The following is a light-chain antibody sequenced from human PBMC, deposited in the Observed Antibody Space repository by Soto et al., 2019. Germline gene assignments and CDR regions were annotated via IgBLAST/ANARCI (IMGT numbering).Light chain of an antibody. J-gene: IGLJ1*01. CDR1: SSDVGNYNL. V-gene: IGLV2-23*02. CDR3: CSYAGSRTFV. Sequence: QSALTQPASVSGSPGQSITISCTGTSSDVGNYNLVSWYQQHPGKAPKLMICEVSKRPSGVSNRFSGSKSGNTASLTISGLQAEDEADYYCCSYAGSRTFVFGTGTKVTVL. CDR2: EVS.